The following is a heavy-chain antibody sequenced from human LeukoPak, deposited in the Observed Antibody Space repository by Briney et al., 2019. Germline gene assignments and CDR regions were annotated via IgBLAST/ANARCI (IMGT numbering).Heavy chain of an antibody. CDR2: IYYSGST. D-gene: IGHD5-18*01. V-gene: IGHV4-59*01. CDR3: ARTAEGGYSYGYFYYYMDV. CDR1: GVSISSYY. J-gene: IGHJ6*03. Sequence: AETLSLTCTLSGVSISSYYWSWVRPPPGKGLEWVGYIYYSGSTNYNPSLKSRVTISVDTSKNQLSLKLSSVTAADTAVYYCARTAEGGYSYGYFYYYMDVWGKGTTVTISS.